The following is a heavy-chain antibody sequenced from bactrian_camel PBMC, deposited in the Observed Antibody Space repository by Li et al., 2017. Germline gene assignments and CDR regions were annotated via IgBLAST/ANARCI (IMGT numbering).Heavy chain of an antibody. CDR3: ARGRNAYTYAMGTHDNTY. D-gene: IGHD1*01. J-gene: IGHJ4*01. Sequence: VESGGGSVQAGGSLRLSCTASGNIDSSYSMAWFRQAPGKELEWIAVISGAGREYYSDSVKGRFTASRDNQKKTVYLQLNNLRTEDTAVYYCARGRNAYTYAMGTHDNTYRGQGTQVTVS. V-gene: IGHV3S67*01. CDR1: GNIDSSYS. CDR2: ISGAGRE.